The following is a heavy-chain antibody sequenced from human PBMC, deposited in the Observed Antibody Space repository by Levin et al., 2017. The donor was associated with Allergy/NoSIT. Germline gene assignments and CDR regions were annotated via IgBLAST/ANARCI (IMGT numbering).Heavy chain of an antibody. J-gene: IGHJ3*02. CDR3: ARHRVATRTNDAFDI. CDR2: IYPDDSDT. V-gene: IGHV5-51*01. D-gene: IGHD1-7*01. Sequence: KVSCKGSGYTFTTYWIGWVRQMPEKGLEWMAIIYPDDSDTRYSPSFQGQVTISADKSISTAYLQWSSLRASDTAMYYCARHRVATRTNDAFDIWGQGTTVTVSS. CDR1: GYTFTTYW.